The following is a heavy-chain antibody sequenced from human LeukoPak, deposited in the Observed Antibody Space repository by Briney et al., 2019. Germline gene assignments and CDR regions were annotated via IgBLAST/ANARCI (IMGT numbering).Heavy chain of an antibody. CDR1: GFTFTSYS. CDR2: TSDRGDYT. CDR3: ARKAQYNGHYPLDY. J-gene: IGHJ4*02. Sequence: GGSLGLSCAASGFTFTSYSMSWVRQAPGKGLEWVSGTSDRGDYTYYADSVKGRFTISRDSSKNTLFLQMNSLRAEDTALYFCARKAQYNGHYPLDYWGQGTLVTVSS. D-gene: IGHD1-7*01. V-gene: IGHV3-23*01.